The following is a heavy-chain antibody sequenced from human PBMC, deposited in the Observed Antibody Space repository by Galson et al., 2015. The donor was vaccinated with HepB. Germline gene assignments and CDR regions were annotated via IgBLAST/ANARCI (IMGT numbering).Heavy chain of an antibody. V-gene: IGHV3-21*01. CDR3: AKELLWFGADAFDI. J-gene: IGHJ3*02. CDR1: GFTFDDYG. Sequence: SLRLSCAASGFTFDDYGMSWVRQAPGKGLEWVSYISSSSSYIYYADSVKGRFTISRDNSKNTLYLQMNSLRAEDTAVYYCAKELLWFGADAFDIWGQGTMVTVSS. D-gene: IGHD3-10*01. CDR2: ISSSSSYI.